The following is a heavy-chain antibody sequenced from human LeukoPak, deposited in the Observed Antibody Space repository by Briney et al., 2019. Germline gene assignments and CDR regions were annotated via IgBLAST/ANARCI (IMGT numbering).Heavy chain of an antibody. CDR2: IRHDGSNK. Sequence: GGSLRLSCAASGFTFSSYGMHWVRQAPGKGLEWVAFIRHDGSNKYYADSVKGRFTISRDNAKNSLYLQMNSLRVEDTAVYYCARGGIAADGWAEYFQHWGQGTLVTVSS. V-gene: IGHV3-30*02. J-gene: IGHJ1*01. CDR3: ARGGIAADGWAEYFQH. CDR1: GFTFSSYG. D-gene: IGHD6-13*01.